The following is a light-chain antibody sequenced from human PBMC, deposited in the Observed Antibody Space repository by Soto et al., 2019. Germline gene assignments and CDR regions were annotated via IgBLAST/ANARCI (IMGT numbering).Light chain of an antibody. CDR2: DVS. CDR3: SSYSTTSALV. CDR1: SADIGAFNY. Sequence: QSALTQPASVSGSPGQSITMSCPGTSADIGAFNYVSWYQHHPDKVPKLLIYDVSNRPSGVSTRFSASKSADTASLTISGLQADDEADYYCSSYSTTSALVFGGGTQLTVL. V-gene: IGLV2-14*01. J-gene: IGLJ7*01.